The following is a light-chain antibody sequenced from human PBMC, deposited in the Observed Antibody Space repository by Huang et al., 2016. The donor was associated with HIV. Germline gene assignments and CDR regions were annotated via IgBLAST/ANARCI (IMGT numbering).Light chain of an antibody. J-gene: IGKJ2*01. CDR3: QQYNNWPPYD. V-gene: IGKV3-15*01. Sequence: DMVMTQSPGTLPVSPGERATLSCRASQSVKKNLAWYQQKPGQAPRLLISGVSTRDTGVPARFSGNGSETEFTLTITSVQSEDSAVYYCQQYNNWPPYDFGQGTKLEIK. CDR1: QSVKKN. CDR2: GVS.